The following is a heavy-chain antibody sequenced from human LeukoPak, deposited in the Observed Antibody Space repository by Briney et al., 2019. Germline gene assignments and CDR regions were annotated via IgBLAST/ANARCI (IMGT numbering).Heavy chain of an antibody. CDR2: ISGSGEST. J-gene: IGHJ4*02. CDR1: GFTFSDYA. D-gene: IGHD3-16*01. CDR3: AKRHDILGGKYYFDY. V-gene: IGHV3-23*01. Sequence: PGGSLRLSCAASGFTFSDYAMTWVRQAPGKGLEWASAISGSGESTYYADSVEGRFTISRDNSKNTLHLQMNSLRVEDTALYYCAKRHDILGGKYYFDYWGQGALVTVSS.